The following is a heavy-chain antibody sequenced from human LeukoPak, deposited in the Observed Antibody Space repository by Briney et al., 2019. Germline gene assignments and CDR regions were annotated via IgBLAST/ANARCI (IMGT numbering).Heavy chain of an antibody. CDR1: GFAFSSYT. CDR2: ISGSGGIT. V-gene: IGHV3-23*01. Sequence: GGSLRLSCAASGFAFSSYTMSWVRQAPGKGKEWVSLISGSGGITYYADSVKGRFTISRDNSKNTLYLQMDSLRAEDTAVYYCAKDSAAVGGPTTDWGQGTLVTVSS. J-gene: IGHJ4*02. CDR3: AKDSAAVGGPTTD. D-gene: IGHD6-13*01.